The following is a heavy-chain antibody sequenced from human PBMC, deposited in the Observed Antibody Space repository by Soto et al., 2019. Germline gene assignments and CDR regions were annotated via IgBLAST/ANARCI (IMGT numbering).Heavy chain of an antibody. D-gene: IGHD3-22*01. Sequence: SVKVSCKASGFTFTSSAVQWVRQARGQRLEWIGWIVVGSGNTNYAQKFQERVTITRDMSTSTAYMELSSLRSEDTAVYYCAAVQYYYDSSGYADETFDYWGQGAVVTVSS. V-gene: IGHV1-58*01. CDR1: GFTFTSSA. CDR3: AAVQYYYDSSGYADETFDY. J-gene: IGHJ4*02. CDR2: IVVGSGNT.